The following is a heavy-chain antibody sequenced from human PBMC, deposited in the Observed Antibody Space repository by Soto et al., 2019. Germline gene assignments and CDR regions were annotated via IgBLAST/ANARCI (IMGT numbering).Heavy chain of an antibody. D-gene: IGHD3-9*01. V-gene: IGHV1-3*01. Sequence: VASVKVSCKASGYTFTSYAMHWVRQAPGQRLEWMGWINAGNGNTKYSQKFQGRVTITRDTSASTAYMELSSLRSEDTAVYYCARVPPRYYDILTGSSPVYFDYWGQGTLVTVSS. J-gene: IGHJ4*02. CDR1: GYTFTSYA. CDR3: ARVPPRYYDILTGSSPVYFDY. CDR2: INAGNGNT.